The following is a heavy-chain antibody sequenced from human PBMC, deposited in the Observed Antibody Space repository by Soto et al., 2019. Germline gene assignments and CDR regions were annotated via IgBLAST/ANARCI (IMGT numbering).Heavy chain of an antibody. D-gene: IGHD7-27*01. V-gene: IGHV4-59*01. CDR1: GDSISGYY. J-gene: IGHJ6*02. CDR2: IYNRGST. CDR3: VKLGTGYYYGMGV. Sequence: SETLSLTCTVSGDSISGYYWSWIRQPPGKGLEWIGDIYNRGSTNYNPSLRSRVIISVDTSKNQFSLIVSSVTAADTAVYYCVKLGTGYYYGMGVWGQGTTVTVSS.